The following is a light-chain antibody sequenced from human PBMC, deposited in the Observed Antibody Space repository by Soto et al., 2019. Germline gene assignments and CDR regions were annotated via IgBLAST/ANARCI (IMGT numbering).Light chain of an antibody. CDR2: GAS. Sequence: EIVLTQSPVTLSLSPGERATLSCRASQSVSSSYLAWYQQKPGQAPRLLIYGASSRATGIPDRFSGSGSGTDFTLTISRLEPEDFAVYYCQQYGSSPPGLTFGGGTKVDIK. V-gene: IGKV3-20*01. J-gene: IGKJ4*01. CDR3: QQYGSSPPGLT. CDR1: QSVSSSY.